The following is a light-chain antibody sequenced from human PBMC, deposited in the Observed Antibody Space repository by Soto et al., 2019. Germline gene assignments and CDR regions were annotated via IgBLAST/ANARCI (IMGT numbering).Light chain of an antibody. CDR2: EVN. Sequence: QSVLTQPASVSGSPGQSITISCTGTSSDVGGFNYVSWYQQHPGKVPKLLMYEVNNRPSGVSNRFSGSKSGNTASLTISGLQAQDEADDYCTSYTRRSTLVFGGGTKVTVL. CDR1: SSDVGGFNY. CDR3: TSYTRRSTLV. J-gene: IGLJ2*01. V-gene: IGLV2-14*01.